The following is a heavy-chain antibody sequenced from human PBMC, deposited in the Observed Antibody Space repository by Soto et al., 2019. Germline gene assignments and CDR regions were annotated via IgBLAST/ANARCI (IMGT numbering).Heavy chain of an antibody. CDR3: TRLRFGSSWADY. J-gene: IGHJ4*02. D-gene: IGHD6-13*01. V-gene: IGHV3-73*02. CDR1: GFTFSGSA. CDR2: IRSKANSYAA. Sequence: EVQLVESGGGLVKPGGSLKLSCAASGFTFSGSAMHWVRQASGKGLEWVGRIRSKANSYAAAYAASVKGRFTISRDDSKNTAYLQMNRMKTEDTAVYYCTRLRFGSSWADYWGQGTLVTVSS.